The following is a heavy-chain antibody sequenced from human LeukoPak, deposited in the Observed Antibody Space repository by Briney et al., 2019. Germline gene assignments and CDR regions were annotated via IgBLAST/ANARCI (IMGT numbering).Heavy chain of an antibody. V-gene: IGHV3-30*18. Sequence: GGSLILSCAASGFTFNTYAMYWVRQAPGKGLEWVAVISYDGSNKYYADSVKGRFTISRDNSKNTLYLQMNSLRAEDTALYYCAKLLIPRFVIPPALVSWGEGPLDSAPS. CDR1: GFTFNTYA. J-gene: IGHJ4*02. D-gene: IGHD2/OR15-2a*01. CDR3: AKLLIPRFVIPPALVS. CDR2: ISYDGSNK.